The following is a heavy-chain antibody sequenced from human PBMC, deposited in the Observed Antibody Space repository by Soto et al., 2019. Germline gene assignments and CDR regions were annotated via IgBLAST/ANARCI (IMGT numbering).Heavy chain of an antibody. CDR3: ARVGGKHFTWIPVLSY. CDR1: GYTFTNYG. V-gene: IGHV1-18*01. Sequence: QVQLVQSGAEVKKPGASVKVSCKASGYTFTNYGISWVRQAPGQGLEWMGWISAYNDNRKYAQKLQDRVTMTTDTSTNTAYMELRSLRSDETAVYYCARVGGKHFTWIPVLSYWGQGTLVTVSS. D-gene: IGHD3-10*01. CDR2: ISAYNDNR. J-gene: IGHJ4*02.